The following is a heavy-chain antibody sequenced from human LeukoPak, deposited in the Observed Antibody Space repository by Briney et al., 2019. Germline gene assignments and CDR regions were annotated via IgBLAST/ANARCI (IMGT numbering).Heavy chain of an antibody. CDR3: ARDYPVSVTGYGMDV. D-gene: IGHD4-17*01. CDR2: IYYSGST. V-gene: IGHV4-59*06. J-gene: IGHJ6*02. Sequence: PSDTLSLTCTVSGGSISRYYWSWLRPPPRKGLEWIGYIYYSGSTYYNPSLKSRVTISVDTSKNQFSLKLSSVTAADTAVYYCARDYPVSVTGYGMDVRGQGTTGTVS. CDR1: GGSISRYY.